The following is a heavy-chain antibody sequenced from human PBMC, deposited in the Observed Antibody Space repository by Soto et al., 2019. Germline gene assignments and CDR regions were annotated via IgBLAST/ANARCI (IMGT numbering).Heavy chain of an antibody. CDR2: ISTSKGNT. CDR1: GSTFTSYG. J-gene: IGHJ4*02. Sequence: ASVKIACKTSGSTFTSYGIAWVRQAPGEGLEWMGWISTSKGNTNYAQKFQGRVTMTTDTSTSTAYMELRSLRSDDTAVYYCARQETLHGHYDYWGQGTLVTVSS. CDR3: ARQETLHGHYDY. V-gene: IGHV1-18*01. D-gene: IGHD4-17*01.